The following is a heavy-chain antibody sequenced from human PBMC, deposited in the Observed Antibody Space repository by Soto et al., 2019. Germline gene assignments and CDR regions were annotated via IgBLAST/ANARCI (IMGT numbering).Heavy chain of an antibody. CDR3: ASGIAVAGTKYYYYGMDV. D-gene: IGHD6-19*01. Sequence: QVQLVESGGGVVQPGRSLRLSCAASGFTFSSYGMHWVRQAPGKGLEWVAVIWYDGSNKYYADSVKGRFTISRDNSKNTLYLQMNSLRAEDTAVYYCASGIAVAGTKYYYYGMDVWGQGTTVTVSS. V-gene: IGHV3-33*01. CDR2: IWYDGSNK. CDR1: GFTFSSYG. J-gene: IGHJ6*02.